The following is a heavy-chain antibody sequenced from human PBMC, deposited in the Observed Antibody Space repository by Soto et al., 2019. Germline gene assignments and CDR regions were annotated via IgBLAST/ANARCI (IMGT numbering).Heavy chain of an antibody. CDR2: IYYIGST. CDR3: ARWWSGSRQGFDP. Sequence: QVQLQESGPGLVKPSQTLSLTCTVSGGSISSGDDYWSWIRQHPGKGLEWIGYIYYIGSTYYNPSLKSRVTISVDTSKNQFSLKLSSVTAADTAVYYCARWWSGSRQGFDPWGQGTLVTVSS. J-gene: IGHJ5*02. V-gene: IGHV4-31*03. CDR1: GGSISSGDDY. D-gene: IGHD3-3*01.